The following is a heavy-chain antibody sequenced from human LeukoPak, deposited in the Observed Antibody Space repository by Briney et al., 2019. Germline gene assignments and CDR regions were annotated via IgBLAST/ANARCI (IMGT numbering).Heavy chain of an antibody. D-gene: IGHD6-19*01. V-gene: IGHV1-8*02. CDR2: MNPNSGNT. Sequence: ASVKVSCKASGYTFTGYYMHWVRQAPGQGLEWMGWMNPNSGNTGYAQKFQGRVTMTRNTSISTAYMELSSLRSEDTAVYYCARGAGIAVAGTEYWGQGTLVTVSS. CDR3: ARGAGIAVAGTEY. J-gene: IGHJ4*02. CDR1: GYTFTGYY.